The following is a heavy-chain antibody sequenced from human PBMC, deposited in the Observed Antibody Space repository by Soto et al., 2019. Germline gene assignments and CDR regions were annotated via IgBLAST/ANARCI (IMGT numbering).Heavy chain of an antibody. CDR3: AIDTGDGTFDF. CDR1: GYTFSSYA. J-gene: IGHJ4*02. V-gene: IGHV1-3*01. Sequence: ASVKVSCKASGYTFSSYAMHWVRQAPGQRLEWMGWINAGYGNTKSSQKFQDRVTISRDTSASTAYMELTSLRSEDTAVYYCAIDTGDGTFDFWGQGTLVTVYS. CDR2: INAGYGNT. D-gene: IGHD7-27*01.